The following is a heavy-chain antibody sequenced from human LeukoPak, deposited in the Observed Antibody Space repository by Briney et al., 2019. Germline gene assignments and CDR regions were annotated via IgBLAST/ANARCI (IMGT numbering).Heavy chain of an antibody. CDR2: IRYDGSNK. Sequence: PGGSLRLSCAASAFTFSSYGMHWVRQAPGKGLQWVAFIRYDGSNKYYADSVKGRFTISRDNSKNTLYLQMNSLRAEDTAVYYCAKSLGIAVDYWGQGTLVTVSS. D-gene: IGHD6-13*01. CDR3: AKSLGIAVDY. CDR1: AFTFSSYG. J-gene: IGHJ4*02. V-gene: IGHV3-30*02.